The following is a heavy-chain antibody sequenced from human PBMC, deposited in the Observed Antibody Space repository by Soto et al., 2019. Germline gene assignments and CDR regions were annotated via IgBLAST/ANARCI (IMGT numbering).Heavy chain of an antibody. D-gene: IGHD6-19*01. CDR3: ARSAYSTGWYYPFNV. V-gene: IGHV3-30-3*01. CDR1: GFSFRSYA. CDR2: ISFDGSSE. Sequence: QVQLVESGGGVVQPGRSLRLSCVPSGFSFRSYAMYWVRQAPGRGLEWVAVISFDGSSEDYADSVKGRFTISRDNFENVLYLKMSSLRDEDTAVYYCARSAYSTGWYYPFNVWGQGTIVTVSS. J-gene: IGHJ3*01.